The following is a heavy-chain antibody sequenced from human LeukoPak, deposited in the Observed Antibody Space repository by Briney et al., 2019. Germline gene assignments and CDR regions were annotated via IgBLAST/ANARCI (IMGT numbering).Heavy chain of an antibody. J-gene: IGHJ4*02. D-gene: IGHD6-13*01. CDR3: AKTGIASTGTSNFFDF. CDR2: IYPGDSDT. Sequence: GESLKISCKGSGYSFTSCWITWVRQMPGKGLEWMGVIYPGDSDTRYSPSLQGQVTFSADKSVSTAYLHLSSLKASDTAMYYCAKTGIASTGTSNFFDFWGQGTLVTVSS. CDR1: GYSFTSCW. V-gene: IGHV5-51*01.